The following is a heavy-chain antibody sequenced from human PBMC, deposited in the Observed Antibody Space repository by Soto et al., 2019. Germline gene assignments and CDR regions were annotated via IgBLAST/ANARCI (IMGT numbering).Heavy chain of an antibody. D-gene: IGHD6-13*01. CDR3: AKPTSSSWRPRGYYFDY. J-gene: IGHJ4*02. V-gene: IGHV3-23*01. CDR2: IRGSGGST. CDR1: GFTFSSYA. Sequence: EVQLLESGGGLVQPGGSLRLSCAASGFTFSSYAMSWVRQAPGKGLEWVSAIRGSGGSTYYADSVKGRFTFSRDNSKNTLYLQMNSLRAEDTAVYYCAKPTSSSWRPRGYYFDYWGQGTLVTVSS.